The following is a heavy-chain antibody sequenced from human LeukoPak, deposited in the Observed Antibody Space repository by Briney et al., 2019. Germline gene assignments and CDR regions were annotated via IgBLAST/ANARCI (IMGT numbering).Heavy chain of an antibody. Sequence: ASVKISCKVSGYTLTELSMHWVRQAPGKGLEWMGGFDPEDGETIYAQKFQGRVTMTEDTSTDTAYMELSSLRSEDTAVYYCATSPRIVVPAARRGFDYWGQGTLVTVSS. D-gene: IGHD2-2*01. CDR2: FDPEDGET. V-gene: IGHV1-24*01. J-gene: IGHJ4*02. CDR1: GYTLTELS. CDR3: ATSPRIVVPAARRGFDY.